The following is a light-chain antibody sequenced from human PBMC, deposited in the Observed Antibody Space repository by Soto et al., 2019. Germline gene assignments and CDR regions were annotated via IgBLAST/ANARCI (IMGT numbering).Light chain of an antibody. V-gene: IGLV1-40*01. CDR2: GNN. Sequence: QAVVTQPPSVSGAPGQRVTISCTGSSSNIGAGYDLHWYQQLPGTAPKLLIYGNNNRPSGVPDRFSGSKSGTSASLAITGLQAEDEADYYCQSYDSSLSVVFGGGTKLTVL. J-gene: IGLJ2*01. CDR3: QSYDSSLSVV. CDR1: SSNIGAGYD.